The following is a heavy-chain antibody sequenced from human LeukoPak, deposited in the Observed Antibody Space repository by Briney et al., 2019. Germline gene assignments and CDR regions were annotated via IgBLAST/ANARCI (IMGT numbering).Heavy chain of an antibody. J-gene: IGHJ6*02. V-gene: IGHV1-69*13. CDR2: IIPIFGTA. Sequence: APVKVSCKASGGTFSSYAISWVRQAPGQGLEWMGGIIPIFGTANYAQKFQGRVTITADESTSTAYMELSSLRSEDTAVYYCARDREDILTGYYRYYYGMDVWGQGTTVTVSS. CDR1: GGTFSSYA. CDR3: ARDREDILTGYYRYYYGMDV. D-gene: IGHD3-9*01.